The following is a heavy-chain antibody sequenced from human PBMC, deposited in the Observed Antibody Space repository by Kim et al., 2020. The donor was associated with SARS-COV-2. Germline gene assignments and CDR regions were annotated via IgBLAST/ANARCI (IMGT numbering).Heavy chain of an antibody. V-gene: IGHV4-59*01. CDR3: ARDKQWLLDY. Sequence: SETLSLTCTVSGGSISSYYWSWIRQPPGKGLEWIGYIYYSGSTNYNPSLKSRVTISVDTSKNQFSLTLSSVTAADTAVYYCARDKQWLLDYWGQGTLVTVST. CDR1: GGSISSYY. J-gene: IGHJ4*02. D-gene: IGHD6-19*01. CDR2: IYYSGST.